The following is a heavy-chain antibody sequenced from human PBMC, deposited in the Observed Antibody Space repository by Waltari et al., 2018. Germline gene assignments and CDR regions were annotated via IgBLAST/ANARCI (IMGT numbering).Heavy chain of an antibody. CDR2: IYGGGYT. D-gene: IGHD3-22*01. Sequence: EVQLAESGGGLVQPGGSLRISCAASGFTVSNNYMSWVRQAPGKGLEWVSLIYGGGYTRYADSVKGRFTISRDNSKNTLYLQMNSLRVEDTAVYYCARNPRYDSPDWGQGTLVTVSS. V-gene: IGHV3-66*02. CDR3: ARNPRYDSPD. J-gene: IGHJ4*02. CDR1: GFTVSNNY.